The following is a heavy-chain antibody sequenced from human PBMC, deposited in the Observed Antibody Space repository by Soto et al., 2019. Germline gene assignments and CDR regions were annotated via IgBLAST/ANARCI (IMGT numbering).Heavy chain of an antibody. V-gene: IGHV1-18*01. CDR2: INGDYGNT. CDR1: GYTFYSHS. CDR3: ARCIQGDYYYGMDV. J-gene: IGHJ6*02. Sequence: QAQLVQSGAEVKKPGASVKVSCKASGYTFYSHSISWVRQAPGQGLEWMGRINGDYGNTQYAQKFRGRVTMTTDTSTTTVYMELTNLRSEDTAVYYCARCIQGDYYYGMDVWGQGTTVTVS. D-gene: IGHD5-18*01.